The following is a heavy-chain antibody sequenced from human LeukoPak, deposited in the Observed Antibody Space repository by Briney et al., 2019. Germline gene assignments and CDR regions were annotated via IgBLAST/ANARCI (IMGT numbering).Heavy chain of an antibody. CDR3: ATAQPGYCSSTSCHGDAFDI. CDR1: GYTLSELS. V-gene: IGHV1-24*01. Sequence: ASVNVSCTVSGYTLSELSMHWVRQAPGKGLEWMGGFDTEDGDTIYAQKFQGRVTMTEDASTDTAYMELSNLRSEDTAVYYCATAQPGYCSSTSCHGDAFDIWGQGTMVTVSS. J-gene: IGHJ3*02. CDR2: FDTEDGDT. D-gene: IGHD2-2*01.